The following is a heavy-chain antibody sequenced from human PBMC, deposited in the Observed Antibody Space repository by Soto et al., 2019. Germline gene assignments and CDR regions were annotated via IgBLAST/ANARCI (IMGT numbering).Heavy chain of an antibody. V-gene: IGHV1-3*01. CDR1: GYTFTSYA. Sequence: ASVKVSCKASGYTFTSYAMHWVRQAPGQRLEWMGWINAGNGNTKYSQKFQGRVTITRDTSASTAYMELSSLRSEDTAVYYCARDGAVAGNDQRFDPWGQGTLVTVSS. CDR3: ARDGAVAGNDQRFDP. J-gene: IGHJ5*02. D-gene: IGHD6-19*01. CDR2: INAGNGNT.